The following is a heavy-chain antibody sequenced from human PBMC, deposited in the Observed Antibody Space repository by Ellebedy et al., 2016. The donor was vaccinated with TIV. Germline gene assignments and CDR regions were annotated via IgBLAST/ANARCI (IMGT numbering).Heavy chain of an antibody. CDR1: GFTFDDYA. Sequence: SLKISCAASGFTFDDYAMHWVRQAPGKGLEWVSGISWNSGSIGYADSVKGRFTISRDNAKNSLYLQMNSLRAEDMALYYCAKGNEFDYWGQGTLVTVSS. V-gene: IGHV3-9*03. D-gene: IGHD1-1*01. CDR3: AKGNEFDY. CDR2: ISWNSGSI. J-gene: IGHJ4*02.